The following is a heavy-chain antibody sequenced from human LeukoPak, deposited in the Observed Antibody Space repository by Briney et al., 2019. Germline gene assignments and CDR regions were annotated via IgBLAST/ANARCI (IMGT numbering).Heavy chain of an antibody. Sequence: PSETLSLTCAVYGGSFSGYYWSWIRQPPGKGLEWIGEINHSGSTDYNPSLKSRVTISVDTSKNQFSLKLSSVTAADTAVYYCARGGDDYVWGSYRYFDYWGQGTLVTVSS. CDR1: GGSFSGYY. J-gene: IGHJ4*02. CDR2: INHSGST. V-gene: IGHV4-34*01. D-gene: IGHD3-16*02. CDR3: ARGGDDYVWGSYRYFDY.